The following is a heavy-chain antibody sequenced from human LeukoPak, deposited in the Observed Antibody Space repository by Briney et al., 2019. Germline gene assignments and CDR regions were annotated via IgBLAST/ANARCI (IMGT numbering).Heavy chain of an antibody. Sequence: GGSLRLSCAASGFTFSDYYMSWIRQAPGKGLEWVSYISSSGSTIYYADSVKGRFTISRDNAKNSLYLQMNSLRAEDTAVYYCARDAEGMYYYDSSGPVDYWGQGTLVTVSS. D-gene: IGHD3-22*01. CDR1: GFTFSDYY. J-gene: IGHJ4*02. CDR3: ARDAEGMYYYDSSGPVDY. CDR2: ISSSGSTI. V-gene: IGHV3-11*01.